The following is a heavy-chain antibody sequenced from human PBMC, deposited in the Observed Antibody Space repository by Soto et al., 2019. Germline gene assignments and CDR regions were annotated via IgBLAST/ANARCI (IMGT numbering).Heavy chain of an antibody. CDR3: ARHWIYLRYGSGSYELDY. CDR1: GYSFTSYW. CDR2: IYPGDSDT. J-gene: IGHJ4*02. V-gene: IGHV5-51*01. Sequence: PGESLKISCKGSGYSFTSYWIGWVRQMPGKGLEWMGIIYPGDSDTRYSPSFQGQVTISADKSISTAYLQWSSLKSSDTAMYYCARHWIYLRYGSGSYELDYWGKGALVTVSS. D-gene: IGHD3-10*01.